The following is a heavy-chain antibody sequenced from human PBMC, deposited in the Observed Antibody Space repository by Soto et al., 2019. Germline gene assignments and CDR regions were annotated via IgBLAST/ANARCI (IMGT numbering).Heavy chain of an antibody. J-gene: IGHJ5*02. CDR2: FDPEDGET. CDR3: ASWGRLDYYDSSVPWWFDP. V-gene: IGHV1-24*01. CDR1: GYTLTELS. D-gene: IGHD3-22*01. Sequence: ASVKVSCKVSGYTLTELSMHWVRQAPGQGLEWMGGFDPEDGETIYAQKFQGRVTMTEDTSTYTAYMELSSLRSEDTAVYYCASWGRLDYYDSSVPWWFDPWGQGTLVTVSS.